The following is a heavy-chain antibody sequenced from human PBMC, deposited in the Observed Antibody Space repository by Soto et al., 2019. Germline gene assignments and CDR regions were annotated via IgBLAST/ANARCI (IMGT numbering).Heavy chain of an antibody. CDR3: ERSGVVATYYYYYGMDV. Sequence: QVQLVQSGAEVKKPGASVKVSCKASGYTFTSYDINWVRQATGQGLEWMGWMNPNSGNTGYAQKFQGRVTMTRNTSISTAYMELSSLSSEATAVYYCERSGVVATYYYYYGMDVWGQGTTVTVSS. D-gene: IGHD2-15*01. V-gene: IGHV1-8*01. J-gene: IGHJ6*02. CDR1: GYTFTSYD. CDR2: MNPNSGNT.